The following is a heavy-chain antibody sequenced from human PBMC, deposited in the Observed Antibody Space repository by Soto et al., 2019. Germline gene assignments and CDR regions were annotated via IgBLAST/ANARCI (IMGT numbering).Heavy chain of an antibody. V-gene: IGHV1-69*13. CDR2: IIPIFGTA. Sequence: SVQVSCKASGGTFRSYDISWLRQAPGQGLEWMGGIIPIFGTANYAQKFQGRVTITADESTSTAYMELSSLRSEDTAVYYCARDRRVTSGLWYFDYWGQGTLVTVSS. J-gene: IGHJ4*02. CDR1: GGTFRSYD. D-gene: IGHD4-4*01. CDR3: ARDRRVTSGLWYFDY.